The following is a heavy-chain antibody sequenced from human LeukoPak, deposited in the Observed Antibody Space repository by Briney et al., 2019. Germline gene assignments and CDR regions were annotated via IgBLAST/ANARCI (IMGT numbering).Heavy chain of an antibody. D-gene: IGHD3-22*01. V-gene: IGHV3-73*01. CDR1: GLTFSGSA. J-gene: IGHJ5*02. Sequence: GGSLRLSCATSGLTFSGSAMHWVRQASGKGLEWVGRIRSKANSYATAYAASVKGRFTISRDDSKNTAYLQMNSLKTEDTAVYYCTPGPTTYYYDSSGSEFDPWGQGALVTVSS. CDR2: IRSKANSYAT. CDR3: TPGPTTYYYDSSGSEFDP.